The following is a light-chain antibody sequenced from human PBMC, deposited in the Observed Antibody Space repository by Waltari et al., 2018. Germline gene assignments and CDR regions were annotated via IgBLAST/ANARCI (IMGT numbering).Light chain of an antibody. CDR2: TAS. V-gene: IGKV1-6*01. CDR1: QGIRND. CDR3: LQDYDYPRT. Sequence: AIQMTQYQSSMTASEGDRVTITCRASQGIRNDLGWYQQKPGKAPNLLIYTASTLQSGVPSRFSGSGSGTDFSLTISSLQPEDFATYYCLQDYDYPRTFGQGTKVEIK. J-gene: IGKJ1*01.